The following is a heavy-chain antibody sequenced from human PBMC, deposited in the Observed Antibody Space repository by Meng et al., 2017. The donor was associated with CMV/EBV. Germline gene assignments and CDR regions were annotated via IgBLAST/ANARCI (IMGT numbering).Heavy chain of an antibody. D-gene: IGHD3-22*01. J-gene: IGHJ4*02. CDR1: GYSISSGYY. Sequence: SETLSLTCTVSGYSISSGYYWGWIRQPPGKGLEWIGSIYHSGSTYYNPSLKSRVTISVDTSKNQFSLKLSSVTAADTAVYYCATDSSGYYDYWGQGTLVTRLL. CDR2: IYHSGST. CDR3: ATDSSGYYDY. V-gene: IGHV4-38-2*02.